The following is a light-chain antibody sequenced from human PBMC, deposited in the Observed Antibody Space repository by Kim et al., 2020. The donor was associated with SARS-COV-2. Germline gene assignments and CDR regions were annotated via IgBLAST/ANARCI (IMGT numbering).Light chain of an antibody. CDR3: LNHISFPWT. J-gene: IGKJ1*01. CDR2: AAS. CDR1: QGIGSF. Sequence: AALGDRVTSTCRASQGIGSFLAWFQQRPGKVPRPLIYAASSLQSGVPSRFSGSGSGTEFTLTISGLQPEDFATYYCLNHISFPWTFGQGTKVDIK. V-gene: IGKV1-17*03.